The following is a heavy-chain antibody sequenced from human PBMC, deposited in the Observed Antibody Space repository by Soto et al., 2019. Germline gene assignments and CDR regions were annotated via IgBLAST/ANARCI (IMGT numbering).Heavy chain of an antibody. CDR1: GFTFSSYG. Sequence: GSLRLSCAASGFTFSSYGMHWVRQAPGKGLEWVAVISYDGSNKYYADSVKGRFTISRDNSKNTLYLQMNDLRAEDTAVYYCAKDGGVRQFYYYYGMDVWGQGTTVTVSS. D-gene: IGHD3-16*01. CDR2: ISYDGSNK. V-gene: IGHV3-30*18. CDR3: AKDGGVRQFYYYYGMDV. J-gene: IGHJ6*02.